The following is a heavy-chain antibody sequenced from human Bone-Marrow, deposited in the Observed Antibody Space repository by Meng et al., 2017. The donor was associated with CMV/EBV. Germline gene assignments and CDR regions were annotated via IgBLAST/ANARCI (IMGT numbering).Heavy chain of an antibody. CDR2: INEDGSEK. CDR3: ASLGGPAAHYYYYGMAV. Sequence: GESLKISCAGSGFKFNTYWMSWVRQAPGKGLEWVASINEDGSEKYYVDSVKDRFTISRDNANNSLYPQMNSLRADDTAVYYCASLGGPAAHYYYYGMAVWGQGPTVTFSS. D-gene: IGHD2-2*01. V-gene: IGHV3-7*01. CDR1: GFKFNTYW. J-gene: IGHJ6*02.